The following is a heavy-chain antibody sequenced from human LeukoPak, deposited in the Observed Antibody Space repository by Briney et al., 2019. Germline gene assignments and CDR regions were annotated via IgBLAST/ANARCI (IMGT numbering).Heavy chain of an antibody. V-gene: IGHV3-21*04. D-gene: IGHD2-2*01. J-gene: IGHJ4*02. CDR3: AKSFRSTSLDY. CDR1: GFTFSSYS. Sequence: GGSLRLSCAASGFTFSSYSMNWVRQAPGKGLEWVSSISSSSSYIYYADSVKGRFTISRDNAKNSLYLQMNSLRAGDTAVYYCAKSFRSTSLDYWGQGTLVIVSS. CDR2: ISSSSSYI.